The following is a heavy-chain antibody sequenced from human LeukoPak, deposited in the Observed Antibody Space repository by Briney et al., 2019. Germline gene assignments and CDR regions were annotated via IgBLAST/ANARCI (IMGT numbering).Heavy chain of an antibody. D-gene: IGHD3-10*01. CDR3: ARTNYYGSGDY. V-gene: IGHV4-59*11. J-gene: IGHJ4*02. Sequence: SETLSLTCSVSGGSISPHYWSWIRQPPGKGLEWIGYIYYGGSTTYNPSLKSRVTISVDTSKNYFSLRLSSVTAADTAIYYCARTNYYGSGDYWGQGILVTVSS. CDR1: GGSISPHY. CDR2: IYYGGST.